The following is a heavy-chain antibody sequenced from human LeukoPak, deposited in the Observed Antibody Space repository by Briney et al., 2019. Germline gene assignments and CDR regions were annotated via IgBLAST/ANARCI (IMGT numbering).Heavy chain of an antibody. V-gene: IGHV3-11*04. CDR2: ISSSGSSI. CDR3: ARVIPTYYYDSSGYSNWFDP. CDR1: GFTFSDYY. J-gene: IGHJ5*02. D-gene: IGHD3-22*01. Sequence: GGSLRLSCAASGFTFSDYYMSWIRQTPRKGLEWVSYISSSGSSIYCSDSVKGRFTISRDNAKNSLYLQINSLRAEDTAVYYCARVIPTYYYDSSGYSNWFDPWGQGTLVTVSS.